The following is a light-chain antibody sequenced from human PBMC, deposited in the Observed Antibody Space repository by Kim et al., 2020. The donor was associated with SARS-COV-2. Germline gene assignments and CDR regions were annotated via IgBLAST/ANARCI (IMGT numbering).Light chain of an antibody. V-gene: IGKV3D-7*01. CDR2: GAS. J-gene: IGKJ4*01. CDR1: QSVSSSY. Sequence: PGERVTLACRASQSVSSSYLTWHQQKPGQAPGLLIYGASTRATGIPARFSCSGSGTDFTLTISSLQPEDFAVYSCQQDYNLPVTFGGGTKVDIK. CDR3: QQDYNLPVT.